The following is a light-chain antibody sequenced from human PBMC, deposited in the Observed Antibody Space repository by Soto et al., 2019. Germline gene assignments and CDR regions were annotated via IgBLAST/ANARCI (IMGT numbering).Light chain of an antibody. V-gene: IGKV1-39*01. CDR3: QQTYSMPLT. Sequence: DIQVTQSPSSLSASVGDTVTITCRTTENINNYLSWYQQKPGKAPTVLIYTASTLMTGVPSKFSGSGSGTDFTLTITGLRPEDFVTYYCQQTYSMPLTLGGGTKVDIK. CDR2: TAS. J-gene: IGKJ4*01. CDR1: ENINNY.